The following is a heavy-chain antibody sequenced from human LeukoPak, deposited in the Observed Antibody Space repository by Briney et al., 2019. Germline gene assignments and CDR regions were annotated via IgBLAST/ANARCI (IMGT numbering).Heavy chain of an antibody. D-gene: IGHD3-10*01. CDR1: GGSVSSYD. CDR3: ARFGELSYFDY. Sequence: WESLSLTCTVSGGSVSSYDRSWIRQPPGKGLEWIGYIYYSGSTNYNPSLKSRVTISVDTSKNQFSLKLSSVTAADTAVYYCARFGELSYFDYWGQGTLVTVSS. J-gene: IGHJ4*02. CDR2: IYYSGST. V-gene: IGHV4-59*02.